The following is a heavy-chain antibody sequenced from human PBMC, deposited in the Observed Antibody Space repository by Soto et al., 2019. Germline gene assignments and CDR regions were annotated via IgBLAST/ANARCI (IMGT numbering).Heavy chain of an antibody. CDR3: AKDAAYCSGGSCYDVSFDY. D-gene: IGHD2-15*01. CDR1: GFTFSSYA. J-gene: IGHJ4*02. Sequence: GGSLRLSCAASGFTFSSYAMSWVRQAPGKGLEWVSAISGSGGSTYYADSVKGRFTISRDNSKNTLYLQMNSLRAEDTAVYYCAKDAAYCSGGSCYDVSFDYWGQGTLVTVSS. CDR2: ISGSGGST. V-gene: IGHV3-23*01.